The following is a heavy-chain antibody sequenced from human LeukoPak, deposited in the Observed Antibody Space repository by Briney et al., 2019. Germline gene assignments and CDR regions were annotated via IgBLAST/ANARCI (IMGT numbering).Heavy chain of an antibody. D-gene: IGHD4-17*01. J-gene: IGHJ4*02. CDR2: ISSSSSYI. V-gene: IGHV3-21*01. CDR1: GFTFSSSS. Sequence: GGSLRLSCAASGFTFSSSSMNWVRQAPGKGLEWVSSISSSSSYIYYADSVKGRFTISRDNAKNSLYLQMNSLRAEDTAVYYCAREGHPTGYFDYWGQGTLVTVSS. CDR3: AREGHPTGYFDY.